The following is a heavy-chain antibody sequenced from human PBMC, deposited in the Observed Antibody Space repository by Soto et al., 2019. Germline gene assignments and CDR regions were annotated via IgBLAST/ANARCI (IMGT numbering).Heavy chain of an antibody. J-gene: IGHJ4*02. V-gene: IGHV3-21*01. Sequence: LRLFCAASGFTFSSYSMNWVRQAPGKGLEWVSSISSSSSYIYYADSVKGRFTISRDNAKSSLYLQINSLRAEATAVYYCARFQGPADYWGQGTLVTVSS. CDR1: GFTFSSYS. CDR3: ARFQGPADY. CDR2: ISSSSSYI.